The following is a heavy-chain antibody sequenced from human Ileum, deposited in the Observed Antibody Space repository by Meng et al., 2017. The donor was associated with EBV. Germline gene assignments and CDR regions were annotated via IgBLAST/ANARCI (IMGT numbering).Heavy chain of an antibody. J-gene: IGHJ4*02. CDR2: AVITFGTT. D-gene: IGHD2-8*02. Sequence: QVQLVQAGAEVKKPXASVKVSCTXAGYTFSSYSISWVRQAPGKGLEWMGGAVITFGTTNYAQRFQDRLTITADRSTSTVYMELTSLTSEDAGVYYCARTFCTGGVCYGGVDYLGQGTLGTVSS. CDR3: ARTFCTGGVCYGGVDY. V-gene: IGHV1-69*06. CDR1: GYTFSSYS.